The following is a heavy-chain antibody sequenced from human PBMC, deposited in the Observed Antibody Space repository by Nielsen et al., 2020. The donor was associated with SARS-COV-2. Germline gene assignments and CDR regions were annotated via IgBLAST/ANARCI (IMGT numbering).Heavy chain of an antibody. CDR1: GGSISSYY. J-gene: IGHJ4*02. V-gene: IGHV4-59*12. CDR2: IYYSGST. D-gene: IGHD3-16*02. CDR3: ARGIAFGGVIVMYYFDY. Sequence: SETLSLTCTVSGGSISSYYWSWIRQPPGKGLEWIGYIYYSGSTNYNPSLKSRVTISVDTSKNQFSLKLSSVTAADTAVYYCARGIAFGGVIVMYYFDYWGQGTLVTVSS.